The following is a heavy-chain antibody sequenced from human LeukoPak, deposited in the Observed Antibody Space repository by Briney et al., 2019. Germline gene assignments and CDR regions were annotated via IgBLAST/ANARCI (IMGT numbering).Heavy chain of an antibody. V-gene: IGHV3-48*03. D-gene: IGHD2-2*01. CDR2: ISSSGSTI. J-gene: IGHJ6*02. CDR1: GFTFSSYE. Sequence: PGGSLRLSCAASGFTFSSYEMNWVRQAPGKGLEWVSYISSSGSTIYYADSVKGRFTISRENAKNSLYLQMNSLRAEDTAVYYCARYCSSTSCYSYYYGMDVWGQGTTVTVSS. CDR3: ARYCSSTSCYSYYYGMDV.